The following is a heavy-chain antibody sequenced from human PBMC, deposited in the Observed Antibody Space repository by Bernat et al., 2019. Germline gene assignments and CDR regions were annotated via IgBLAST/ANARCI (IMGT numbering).Heavy chain of an antibody. J-gene: IGHJ4*02. D-gene: IGHD3-3*01. CDR3: ARTPLYYDFWSGYDDY. Sequence: EVQLVESGGGLVQPGGSLRLSCPAPGFTFSSYAMHWVRQAPGKGLEYVSAISSNGGRTYYANSVKGRFTISRDNSKNTLYLQMGSLRAEDMAVYYCARTPLYYDFWSGYDDYWGQGTLVTVSS. CDR2: ISSNGGRT. V-gene: IGHV3-64*01. CDR1: GFTFSSYA.